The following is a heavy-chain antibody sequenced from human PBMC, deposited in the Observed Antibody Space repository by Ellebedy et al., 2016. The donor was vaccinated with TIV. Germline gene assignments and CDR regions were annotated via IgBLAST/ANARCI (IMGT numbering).Heavy chain of an antibody. D-gene: IGHD3-10*01. V-gene: IGHV1-24*01. CDR1: GYTLTELS. J-gene: IGHJ3*02. CDR2: FDPEDGET. Sequence: ASVKVSCXVSGYTLTELSMHWVRQAPGKGLEWMGGFDPEDGETIYAQKFQGRVTMTEDTSTDTAYMELSSLRSEDTAVYYCARGTKVDGSGSYDDAFDIWGQGTMVTVSS. CDR3: ARGTKVDGSGSYDDAFDI.